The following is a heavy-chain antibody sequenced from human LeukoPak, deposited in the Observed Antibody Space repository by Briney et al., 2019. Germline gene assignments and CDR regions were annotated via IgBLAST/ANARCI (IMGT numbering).Heavy chain of an antibody. CDR1: GFNFSNYG. CDR2: IWNDGTNK. J-gene: IGHJ4*02. Sequence: GGSLRLSCAASGFNFSNYGMHWVRQAPGKGLEWVAVIWNDGTNKFYADSVKGRFTISRDNSKNTLSLQMNSLRAEDTAVWYCARDIVVWPSPGDYWGKGTLVTASS. CDR3: ARDIVVWPSPGDY. V-gene: IGHV3-33*01. D-gene: IGHD2-21*01.